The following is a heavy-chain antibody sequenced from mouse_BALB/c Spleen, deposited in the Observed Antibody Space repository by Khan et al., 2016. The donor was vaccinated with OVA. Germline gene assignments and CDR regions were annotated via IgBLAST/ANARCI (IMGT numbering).Heavy chain of an antibody. CDR1: GFSLTTYG. V-gene: IGHV2-3*01. D-gene: IGHD2-3*01. CDR3: AKLMIYSFDY. Sequence: QVQLKESGPGLVAPSQTLSITCTASGFSLTTYGVSWIRQPPGKGLEWLGVIWGDGSTNYHSALIPRLSISKDNSKSHVFLELNSLQTEDTATDYCAKLMIYSFDYWGQGTTLTVSS. J-gene: IGHJ2*01. CDR2: IWGDGST.